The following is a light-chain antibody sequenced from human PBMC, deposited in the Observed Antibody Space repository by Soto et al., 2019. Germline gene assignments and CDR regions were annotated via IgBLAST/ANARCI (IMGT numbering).Light chain of an antibody. V-gene: IGKV1-5*01. J-gene: IGKJ1*01. CDR1: QSISSW. Sequence: GGRVTITCRASQSISSWLAWYQQKPGKAPKLLIYDASSLESGVPSRFSGSGSWTEFTLTISSLQPDDFATYYCQQYNSWPSTFGQGTMVDNK. CDR3: QQYNSWPST. CDR2: DAS.